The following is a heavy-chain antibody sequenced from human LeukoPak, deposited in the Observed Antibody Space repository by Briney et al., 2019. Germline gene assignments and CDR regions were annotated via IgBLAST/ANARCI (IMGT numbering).Heavy chain of an antibody. CDR1: GFSFSS. D-gene: IGHD3-9*01. CDR3: ANFYGLYDILTGYSAGDALDI. V-gene: IGHV3-48*01. CDR2: ITFSSSETV. Sequence: GGSLRLSCAASGFSFSSMNWVRQAPGKGLEWLSYITFSSSETVFYADYVKGRFTISRDDDKSSLFLLMNSLRVEDTAVYHCANFYGLYDILTGYSAGDALDIWGQGTIVTVSS. J-gene: IGHJ3*02.